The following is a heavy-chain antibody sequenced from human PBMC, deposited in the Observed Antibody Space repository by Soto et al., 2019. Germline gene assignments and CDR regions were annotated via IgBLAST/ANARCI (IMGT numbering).Heavy chain of an antibody. CDR3: GTPIIKHLRRTAGPYYYGMDV. V-gene: IGHV1-69*13. CDR1: GGTFSSYA. D-gene: IGHD3-3*02. Sequence: GASVKVSCKASGGTFSSYAISWVRQAPGQGLEWMGGIIPIFGTANYAQKFQGRVTITADESTSTAYMELSSLRSEDTAVYYCGTPIIKHLRRTAGPYYYGMDVWGQGTTVTVSS. CDR2: IIPIFGTA. J-gene: IGHJ6*02.